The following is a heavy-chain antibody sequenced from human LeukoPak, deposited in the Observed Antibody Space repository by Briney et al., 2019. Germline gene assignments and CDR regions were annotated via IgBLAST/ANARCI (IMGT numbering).Heavy chain of an antibody. J-gene: IGHJ6*02. V-gene: IGHV3-7*01. Sequence: GGSLRLSCAASGFTFSSNWMSWVRQAPGKGLEWVANIKQDGSEKYYVDSVKGRFTISRDNAKNSLYLQMNSLRAEDTAVYYCARETSVLPMDVWGQGTTVTVSS. CDR2: IKQDGSEK. D-gene: IGHD2-15*01. CDR1: GFTFSSNW. CDR3: ARETSVLPMDV.